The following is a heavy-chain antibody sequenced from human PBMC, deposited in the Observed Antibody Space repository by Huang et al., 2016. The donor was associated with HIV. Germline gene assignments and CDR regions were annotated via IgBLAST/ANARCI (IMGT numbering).Heavy chain of an antibody. CDR1: GGSISSHY. CDR3: ARGGVVVVAAKSLGFDY. J-gene: IGHJ4*02. Sequence: QVQLQESGPGLVKPSETLSLTCTVSGGSISSHYWSWIRQPPGKGLEWIGSIYYSGSTNYNPSLKSRVTISVDTSKNQFSLKLSSGTAADTAVYYCARGGVVVVAAKSLGFDYWGQGTLVTVSS. D-gene: IGHD2-15*01. CDR2: IYYSGST. V-gene: IGHV4-59*11.